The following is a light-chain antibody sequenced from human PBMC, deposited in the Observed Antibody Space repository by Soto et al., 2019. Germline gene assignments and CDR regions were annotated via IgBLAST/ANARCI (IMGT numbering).Light chain of an antibody. J-gene: IGKJ1*01. V-gene: IGKV1-5*03. CDR3: QQYNSYPWT. Sequence: DIKMNQSPSTLSASVGDRVTITCRASQSISSWLAWYQHKPGKAPNLLIYKASSLESGVPSRFSGSGSGTAFTLTISSLQPDDFATYYCQQYNSYPWTFGQGTKVEIK. CDR2: KAS. CDR1: QSISSW.